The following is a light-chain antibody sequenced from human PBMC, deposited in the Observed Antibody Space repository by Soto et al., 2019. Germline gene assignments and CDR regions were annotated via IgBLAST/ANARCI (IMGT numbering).Light chain of an antibody. J-gene: IGKJ4*01. CDR1: QSVRSSY. CDR2: DTS. CDR3: RPYNNWPLT. Sequence: EIVMTQSPDTLYVSPGEGATLSCRASQSVRSSYLACYQQQPGQAPRLLIYDTSTRATGVPTRFSGSRSGAEFTLTINSLQSEDFAVYYCRPYNNWPLTFGGGTKV. V-gene: IGKV3-15*01.